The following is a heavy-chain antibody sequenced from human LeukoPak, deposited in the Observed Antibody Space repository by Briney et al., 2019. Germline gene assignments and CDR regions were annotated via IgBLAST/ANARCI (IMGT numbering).Heavy chain of an antibody. CDR3: ARHRGITAAGTSSDFDL. CDR2: IYYSGST. Sequence: SETLSLTCTVSGGSISRSNYYWGWIRQPPGKGLEWIGSIYYSGSTYHNPSLKSRVTISVDTSKNQFSLKLSSVTAADTAVYYCARHRGITAAGTSSDFDLWGRGTLVTVSS. J-gene: IGHJ2*01. V-gene: IGHV4-39*01. CDR1: GGSISRSNYY. D-gene: IGHD6-13*01.